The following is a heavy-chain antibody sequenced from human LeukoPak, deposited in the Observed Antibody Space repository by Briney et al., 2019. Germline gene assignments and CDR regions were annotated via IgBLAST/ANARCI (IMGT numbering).Heavy chain of an antibody. CDR2: IYSGGST. V-gene: IGHV3-53*01. D-gene: IGHD3-22*01. Sequence: GGSLRLSCAASGFTVSSNYMSWVRQAPGKGLEWVSVIYSGGSTYYADSVKGRFTFSRDNSKNTLYLQMNSLRAEDTAVYYCAKPPSLYDSSGYYDYWGQGTLVTVSS. CDR1: GFTVSSNY. CDR3: AKPPSLYDSSGYYDY. J-gene: IGHJ4*02.